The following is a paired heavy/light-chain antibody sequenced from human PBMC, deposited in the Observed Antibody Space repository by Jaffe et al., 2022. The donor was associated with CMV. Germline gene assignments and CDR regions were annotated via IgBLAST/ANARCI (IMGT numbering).Light chain of an antibody. CDR1: SLRSYY. CDR3: NSRDSSGNHLRWV. J-gene: IGLJ3*02. CDR2: GKN. Sequence: SSELTQDPAVSVALGQTVRITCQGDSLRSYYASWYQQKPGQAPVLVIYGKNNRPSGIPDRFSGSSSGNTASLTITGAQAEDEADYYCNSRDSSGNHLRWVFGGGTKLTVL. V-gene: IGLV3-19*01.
Heavy chain of an antibody. CDR2: IFSNDEK. D-gene: IGHD6-6*01. V-gene: IGHV2-26*01. CDR1: GFSLSNARMG. J-gene: IGHJ5*02. CDR3: ARTSHGYSSSSPSVNWFDP. Sequence: QVTLKESGPVLVKPTETLTLTCTVSGFSLSNARMGVSWIRQPPGKALEWLAHIFSNDEKSYSTSLKSRLTISKDTSKSQVVLTMTNMDPVDTATYYCARTSHGYSSSSPSVNWFDPWGQGTLVTVSS.